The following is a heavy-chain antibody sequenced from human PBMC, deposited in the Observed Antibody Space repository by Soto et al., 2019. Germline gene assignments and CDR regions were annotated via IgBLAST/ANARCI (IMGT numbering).Heavy chain of an antibody. CDR3: AKDLPEMDTILDYYGMDV. V-gene: IGHV3-30*18. J-gene: IGHJ6*02. D-gene: IGHD5-18*01. CDR2: ISYDGSNK. CDR1: GFTFSSYG. Sequence: AGGSLRLSCAASGFTFSSYGMHWVRQAPGKGLEWVAVISYDGSNKYYADSVKGRFTISRDNSKNTLYLQMNSLRAEDTAVYYCAKDLPEMDTILDYYGMDVWGQGATVTVSS.